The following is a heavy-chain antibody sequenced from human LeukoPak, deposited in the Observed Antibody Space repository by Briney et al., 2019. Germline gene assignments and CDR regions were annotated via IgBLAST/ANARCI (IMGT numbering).Heavy chain of an antibody. V-gene: IGHV3-69-1*01. J-gene: IGHJ4*02. CDR1: GFTFSNAW. CDR2: ISSSSSI. D-gene: IGHD3-16*02. Sequence: PGGSLRLSCAASGFTFSNAWMTWVRQAPGKGLEWVSKISSSSSIYYADSVKGRFTISRDDAKNSLYLQMNSLRAEDTALYYCAKHSLYRSVSGNYVDYWGQGTLVTVSS. CDR3: AKHSLYRSVSGNYVDY.